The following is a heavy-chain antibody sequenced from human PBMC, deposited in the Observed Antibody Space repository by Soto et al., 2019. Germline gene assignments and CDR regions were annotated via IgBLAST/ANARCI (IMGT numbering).Heavy chain of an antibody. J-gene: IGHJ4*02. CDR3: AKMYNWN. CDR2: ISYDGSNK. CDR1: GFTFSSYG. Sequence: PGGSLRLSCAASGFTFSSYGMHWVRQAPGKGLEWVAVISYDGSNKYYADSVKGRFTISRDNSKNTLYLQMNSLRAEDTAVYYCAKMYNWNWGQGTLVTFSS. V-gene: IGHV3-30*18. D-gene: IGHD1-20*01.